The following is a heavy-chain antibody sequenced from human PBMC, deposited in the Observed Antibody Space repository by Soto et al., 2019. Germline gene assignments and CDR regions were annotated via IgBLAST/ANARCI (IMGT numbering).Heavy chain of an antibody. CDR1: GFTFSSYW. J-gene: IGHJ4*02. V-gene: IGHV3-7*01. CDR2: IKQDGSEK. D-gene: IGHD3-3*01. CDR3: ARDVNLEWLLYPADYFDY. Sequence: GGSLRLSCAASGFTFSSYWMSWVRQAPGKGLEWVANIKQDGSEKYYVDSVKGRFTISRDNAKNSLYLQMNSLRAEDTAVYYCARDVNLEWLLYPADYFDYWGQGTLVTVSS.